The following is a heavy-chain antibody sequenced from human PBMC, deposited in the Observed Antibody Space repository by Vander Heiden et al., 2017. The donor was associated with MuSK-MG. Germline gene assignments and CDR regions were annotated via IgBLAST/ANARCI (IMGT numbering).Heavy chain of an antibody. J-gene: IGHJ4*02. V-gene: IGHV3-7*01. Sequence: EVQLVESGGGLVQPGGSLRLSCAASGFTFSSYWMSWVANIKQDGSEKYYVDSVKGRFTSSRDNAKNSLYLQMNSLRAEDTAVYYCARWSWGEEMATPYGGGFDYWGQGTLVTVSS. CDR3: ARWSWGEEMATPYGGGFDY. D-gene: IGHD3-16*01. CDR2: IKQDGSEK. CDR1: GFTFSSYW.